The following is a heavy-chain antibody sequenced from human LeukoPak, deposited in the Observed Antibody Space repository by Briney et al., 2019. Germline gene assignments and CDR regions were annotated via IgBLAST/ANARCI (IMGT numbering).Heavy chain of an antibody. J-gene: IGHJ6*02. CDR2: IIPILGIA. CDR1: GGTFSSYA. Sequence: SVKVFCKASGGTFSSYAISWVRQAPGQGLEWMGRIIPILGIANYAQKFQGRVTITADKSTSTAYMELSSLRSEDTAVYYCARGQEVLRFLEWSTATDYGMDVWGQGTTVTVSS. V-gene: IGHV1-69*04. D-gene: IGHD3-3*01. CDR3: ARGQEVLRFLEWSTATDYGMDV.